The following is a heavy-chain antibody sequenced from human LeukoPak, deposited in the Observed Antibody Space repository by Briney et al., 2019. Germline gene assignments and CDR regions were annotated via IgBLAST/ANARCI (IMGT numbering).Heavy chain of an antibody. Sequence: GGSLRLSCAASGFTFSSYGMHWVRQAPGKGLEWVAVISYDGSNKYYADSVKGRFTISRDNSKNTLYLQMNSLRAEDTAVYYCAKVFGIAVASVDYWGQGTLVTVSS. D-gene: IGHD6-19*01. CDR3: AKVFGIAVASVDY. V-gene: IGHV3-30*18. CDR1: GFTFSSYG. CDR2: ISYDGSNK. J-gene: IGHJ4*02.